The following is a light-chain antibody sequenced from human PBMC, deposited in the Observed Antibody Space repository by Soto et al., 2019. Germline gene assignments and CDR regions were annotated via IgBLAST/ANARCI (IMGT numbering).Light chain of an antibody. J-gene: IGLJ1*01. CDR3: ETWDSSLSAHV. CDR1: SFNIGSSS. Sequence: QSVLTQPPSVSASPGQKVTISCSGSSFNIGSSSVFWYQQLPGAAPKVLIYGNDRRPSGIPYRFSGSKSGTSATLGITGLPNGAEADYYCETWDSSLSAHVFGGGTKLTVL. CDR2: GND. V-gene: IGLV1-51*02.